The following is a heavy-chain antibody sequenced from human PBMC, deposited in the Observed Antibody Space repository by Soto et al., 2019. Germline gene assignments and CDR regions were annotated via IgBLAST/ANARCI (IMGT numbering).Heavy chain of an antibody. V-gene: IGHV4-34*02. Sequence: QVQLQQWGAGLLRPSETLSLTCAAYGGSFSNYYCAWARQPPGKGLEWIGEIHPSGTIHSNTSLRGRVTMSLDTSKNQLYLTLTSVTAADTAVYYCARGTDAYTGGREWGQGTLVTVSS. CDR1: GGSFSNYY. D-gene: IGHD2-2*01. CDR2: IHPSGTI. J-gene: IGHJ4*02. CDR3: ARGTDAYTGGRE.